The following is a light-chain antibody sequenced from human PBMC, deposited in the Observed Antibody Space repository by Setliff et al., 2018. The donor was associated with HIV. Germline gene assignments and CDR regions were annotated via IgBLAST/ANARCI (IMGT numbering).Light chain of an antibody. CDR1: SNDFGSYDY. CDR2: EVS. J-gene: IGLJ1*01. V-gene: IGLV2-14*01. CDR3: SSFTSSSSYV. Sequence: QSVLTQPTSVSGSPGQSITISCTGTSNDFGSYDYVSWYQHQPGKVPKLMIYEVSNRPPGVSDRFSGSKSGNTASLTISGLQTEDEADYYCSSFTSSSSYVFGTGTKVTVL.